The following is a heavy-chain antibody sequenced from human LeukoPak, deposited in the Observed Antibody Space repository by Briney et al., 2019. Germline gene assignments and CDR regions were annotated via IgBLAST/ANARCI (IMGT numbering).Heavy chain of an antibody. D-gene: IGHD4-17*01. CDR3: ARGPTVTIFDY. CDR1: GGSISSYY. CDR2: IYYSGST. V-gene: IGHV4-59*01. J-gene: IGHJ4*02. Sequence: SETLSLTCTVSGGSISSYYWSWVRQPPGKGLEWIGYIYYSGSTNYNPSLKSRVTISVDTSKNQFSLKLSSVTAADTAVYYCARGPTVTIFDYWGQGTLVTVSS.